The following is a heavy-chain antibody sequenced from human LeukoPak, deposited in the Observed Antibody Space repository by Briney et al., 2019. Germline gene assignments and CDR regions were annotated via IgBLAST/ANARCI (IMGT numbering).Heavy chain of an antibody. D-gene: IGHD3-16*02. V-gene: IGHV4-59*01. CDR1: GGSISSYY. J-gene: IGHJ4*02. Sequence: SETLSLTCTVSGGSISSYYWSWIRQPPGKGLEWIGYIYYSESTNYNPSLKSRVTISVDTSKNQLSLKLNSVTAADTAVYYCARYIWGSYPTFEDYWGQGSLVTVSS. CDR2: IYYSEST. CDR3: ARYIWGSYPTFEDY.